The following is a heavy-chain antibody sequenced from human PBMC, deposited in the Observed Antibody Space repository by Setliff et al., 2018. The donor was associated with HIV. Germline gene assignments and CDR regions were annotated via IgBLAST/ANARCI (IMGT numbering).Heavy chain of an antibody. Sequence: SETLSLTCAVSGDSVRSSGYYWGWLRQPPGKGLEWIGSVYSSGITFKNPSLKSRVIVSVDTSKNQCSLKLTSVTAADTAVYYCVRDNSYYYGSGGHHFYGVDVWGQGATVTVSS. J-gene: IGHJ6*02. D-gene: IGHD3-10*01. V-gene: IGHV4-39*07. CDR1: GDSVRSSGYY. CDR2: VYSSGIT. CDR3: VRDNSYYYGSGGHHFYGVDV.